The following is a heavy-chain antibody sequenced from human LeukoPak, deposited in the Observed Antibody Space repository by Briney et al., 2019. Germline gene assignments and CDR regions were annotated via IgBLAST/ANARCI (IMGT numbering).Heavy chain of an antibody. J-gene: IGHJ4*02. CDR2: IRYDGSNK. CDR3: AKDNGHARQWLVPIFSY. Sequence: GRSLRLSCAASGFTFSSYGMHWVRQAPGKGLEWVAVIRYDGSNKYYADSVKGRFTISRDNSKNTLYLQMNSLRAEDTAVYYCAKDNGHARQWLVPIFSYWGQGTLVTVSS. CDR1: GFTFSSYG. D-gene: IGHD6-19*01. V-gene: IGHV3-33*06.